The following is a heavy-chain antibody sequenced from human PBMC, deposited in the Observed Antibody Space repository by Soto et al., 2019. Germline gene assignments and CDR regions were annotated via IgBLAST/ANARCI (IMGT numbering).Heavy chain of an antibody. Sequence: PGGALTLSCAPSGFTFSSYAMHWVRQAPGKGLEWVAVISYDGSNKYYADSVKGRFTISRDNSKNTLYLQMNSLRAEDTAVYYCAREGTIFGVVPFYYGMDVWGQGTTVTVSS. J-gene: IGHJ6*02. CDR2: ISYDGSNK. V-gene: IGHV3-30-3*01. CDR1: GFTFSSYA. D-gene: IGHD3-3*01. CDR3: AREGTIFGVVPFYYGMDV.